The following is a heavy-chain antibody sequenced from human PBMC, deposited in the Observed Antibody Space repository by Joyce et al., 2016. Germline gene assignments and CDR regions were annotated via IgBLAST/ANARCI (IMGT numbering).Heavy chain of an antibody. CDR1: GGSISNIVYH. Sequence: QLQLQESGPGLVRPSETLSLTCAVSGGSISNIVYHWGWVRQAPGKGLEWIGSTHYSGSTVYNPSLKSRVTMSVDASKNQLSLKLNSVTAADTAVYYCARSKMWEHMTWGQGTLVTVSS. V-gene: IGHV4-39*01. J-gene: IGHJ4*02. CDR2: THYSGST. CDR3: ARSKMWEHMT. D-gene: IGHD1-26*01.